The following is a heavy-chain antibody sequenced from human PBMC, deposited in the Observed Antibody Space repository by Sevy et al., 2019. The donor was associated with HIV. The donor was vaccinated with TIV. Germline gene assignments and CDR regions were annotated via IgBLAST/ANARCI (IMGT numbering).Heavy chain of an antibody. J-gene: IGHJ6*03. CDR2: ISSSSSYI. Sequence: GGSLRLSCAASGFTFSSYSMNWVRQAPGKGLEWVSSISSSSSYIYYADSVKGRFTISRDNAKTSLYLQMNSQRAEDTAVYYCASDMVRGVIDNTVPYYYYYMDVWGKGTTVTVSS. CDR1: GFTFSSYS. V-gene: IGHV3-21*01. CDR3: ASDMVRGVIDNTVPYYYYYMDV. D-gene: IGHD3-10*01.